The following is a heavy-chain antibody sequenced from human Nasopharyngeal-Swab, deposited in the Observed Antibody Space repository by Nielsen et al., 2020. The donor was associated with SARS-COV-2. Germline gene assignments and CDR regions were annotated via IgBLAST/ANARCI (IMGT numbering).Heavy chain of an antibody. CDR3: ARENEEDYYYNNMDV. CDR2: ISYDGSNK. J-gene: IGHJ6*03. Sequence: VRQAPGKGLEWVAVISYDGSNKYYADSVKGRFTISRDNSKNTLYLQMNSRRAEETEGEYCARENEEDYYYNNMDVWGKGTTVTVSS. D-gene: IGHD1-1*01. V-gene: IGHV3-30-3*01.